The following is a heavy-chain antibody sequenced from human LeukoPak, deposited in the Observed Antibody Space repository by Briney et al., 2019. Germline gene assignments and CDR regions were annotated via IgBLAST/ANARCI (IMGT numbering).Heavy chain of an antibody. CDR3: ATIPTGSYYRKYFDY. J-gene: IGHJ4*02. V-gene: IGHV1-24*01. CDR2: FDPEDGET. D-gene: IGHD1-26*01. Sequence: ASVKVSCKVSGYTLTELSMHWVRQAPGKGLEWMGGFDPEDGETIYAQKFQGRVTMTEDTSTDTAYMELSSLRSEDTAVYYCATIPTGSYYRKYFDYWGQGALVTVSS. CDR1: GYTLTELS.